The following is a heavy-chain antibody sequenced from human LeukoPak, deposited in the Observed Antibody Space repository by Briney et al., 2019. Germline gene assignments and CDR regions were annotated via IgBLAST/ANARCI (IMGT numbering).Heavy chain of an antibody. Sequence: GGSLRLSRAASGFTFSSYWMSWVRQAPGKGLEWVANIKQDGSEKYYVDSVKGRFTISRDNAKNSLYLQMNSLRAEDTAVYYCARVEDYDILTGHFDYWGQGTLVTVSS. V-gene: IGHV3-7*01. CDR1: GFTFSSYW. CDR2: IKQDGSEK. J-gene: IGHJ4*02. CDR3: ARVEDYDILTGHFDY. D-gene: IGHD3-9*01.